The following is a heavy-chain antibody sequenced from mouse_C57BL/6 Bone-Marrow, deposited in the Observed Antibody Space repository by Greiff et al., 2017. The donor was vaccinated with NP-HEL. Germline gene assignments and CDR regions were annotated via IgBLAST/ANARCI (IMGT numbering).Heavy chain of an antibody. V-gene: IGHV1-55*01. CDR1: GYTFTSYW. CDR2: IYPGSGST. CDR3: ARHGAY. Sequence: QVQLQQPGAELVKPGASVKMSCKASGYTFTSYWITWVKQRPGQGLEWIGDIYPGSGSTNYNEKFKSKATLTVDTSSRTAYMQLSSLTCEDAAVYDGARHGAYWGQGTLVTVSA. J-gene: IGHJ3*01.